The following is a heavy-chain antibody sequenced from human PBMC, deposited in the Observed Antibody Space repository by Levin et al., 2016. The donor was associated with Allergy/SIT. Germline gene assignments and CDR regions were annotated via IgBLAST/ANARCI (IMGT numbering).Heavy chain of an antibody. CDR3: ARSLGSSSPGFDY. V-gene: IGHV3-21*01. J-gene: IGHJ4*02. CDR1: GFTFSSYS. Sequence: GESLKISCAASGFTFSSYSMNWVRQAPGKGLEWVSSISSSSSYIYYADSVKGRFTISRDNAKNSLYLQMNSLRAEDTAVYYCARSLGSSSPGFDYWGQGTLVTVSS. D-gene: IGHD6-6*01. CDR2: ISSSSSYI.